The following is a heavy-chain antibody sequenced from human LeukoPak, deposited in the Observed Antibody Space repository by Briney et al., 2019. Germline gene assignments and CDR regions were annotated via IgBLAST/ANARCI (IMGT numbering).Heavy chain of an antibody. V-gene: IGHV3-30-3*01. CDR2: ISYDGSNK. CDR1: GFTFSTYA. CDR3: ARTTTPHYYGSGSYALGY. D-gene: IGHD3-10*01. J-gene: IGHJ4*02. Sequence: GGSLRLSCAASGFTFSTYAMHWVRQGPGRGLEWVAVISYDGSNKYYADSVKGRFTISRDNSKNTLYLQMSSLSAEDTAVYYCARTTTPHYYGSGSYALGYWGQGTLVTVSS.